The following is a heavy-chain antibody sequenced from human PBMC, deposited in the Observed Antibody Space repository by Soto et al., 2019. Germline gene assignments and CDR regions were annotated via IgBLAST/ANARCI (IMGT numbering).Heavy chain of an antibody. Sequence: ASVKVSCKASGYTFTSYGISWVRQAPGQGLEWMGWISAYNGNTNYAQKLQGRVTMTTDTSPSTAYMELRSLRSDDKAVYYCARERVVGYYDFGRGFDHKYYYGMDVWGQGTTVTVSS. J-gene: IGHJ6*02. CDR1: GYTFTSYG. V-gene: IGHV1-18*04. CDR3: ARERVVGYYDFGRGFDHKYYYGMDV. D-gene: IGHD3-3*01. CDR2: ISAYNGNT.